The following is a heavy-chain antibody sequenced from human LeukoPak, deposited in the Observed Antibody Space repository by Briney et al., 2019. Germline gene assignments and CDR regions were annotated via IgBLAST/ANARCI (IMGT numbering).Heavy chain of an antibody. J-gene: IGHJ3*02. CDR2: IIPIFGTA. CDR3: ARGLIVVVPAANDAFDI. Sequence: GSSVKVSCKASGGTFSSYAISWVRQAPGQGLEWMGGIIPIFGTANYAQKFQGRVTITTDESTSTAYMELSSLRSEDTAVYHCARGLIVVVPAANDAFDIWGQGTMVTVSS. V-gene: IGHV1-69*05. CDR1: GGTFSSYA. D-gene: IGHD2-2*01.